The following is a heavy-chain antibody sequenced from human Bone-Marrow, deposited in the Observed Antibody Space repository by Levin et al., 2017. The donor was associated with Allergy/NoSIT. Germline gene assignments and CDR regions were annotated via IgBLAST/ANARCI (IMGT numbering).Heavy chain of an antibody. CDR3: ARALYWSVDGYNGVYYDYYGMDV. Sequence: PGGSLRLSCAASGFTFSSYWMHWVRQAPGKGLVWVSRINSDGSSTSYADSVKGRFTISRDNAKNTLYLQMNSLRAEDTAVYYCARALYWSVDGYNGVYYDYYGMDVWGQGTTVTVSS. CDR1: GFTFSSYW. V-gene: IGHV3-74*01. CDR2: INSDGSST. J-gene: IGHJ6*02. D-gene: IGHD5-24*01.